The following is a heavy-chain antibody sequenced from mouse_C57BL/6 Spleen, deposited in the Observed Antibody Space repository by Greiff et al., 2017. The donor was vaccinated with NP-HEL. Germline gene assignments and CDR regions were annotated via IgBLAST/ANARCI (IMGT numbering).Heavy chain of an antibody. CDR3: ARTGDFDY. CDR1: GYAFSSYW. V-gene: IGHV1-80*01. CDR2: IYPGDGDT. Sequence: VQLQQSGASVKISCTASGYAFSSYWMNWVKQRPGKGLEWIGQIYPGDGDTNYNGKFKGKVTLTADKSSSTAYMQLSSLTSEDSAVYFCARTGDFDYWGQGTTLTVSS. J-gene: IGHJ2*01.